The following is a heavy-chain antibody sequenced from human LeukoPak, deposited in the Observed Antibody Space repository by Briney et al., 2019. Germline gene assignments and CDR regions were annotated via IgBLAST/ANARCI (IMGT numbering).Heavy chain of an antibody. CDR2: IYYSGST. V-gene: IGHV4-59*01. J-gene: IGHJ3*02. CDR3: TRSSYYYAADAFDI. CDR1: GGSISSYY. D-gene: IGHD3-10*01. Sequence: SETLSLTCTVSGGSISSYYWSWIRQPPGKGLEWIGYIYYSGSTNYNPSLKSRVTVSVDTSKSQFSLKLSSVTAADTAVYYCTRSSYYYAADAFDIWGQGTMVTVSS.